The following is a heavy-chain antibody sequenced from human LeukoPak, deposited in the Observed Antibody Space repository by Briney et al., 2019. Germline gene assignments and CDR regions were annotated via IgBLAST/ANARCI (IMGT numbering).Heavy chain of an antibody. CDR2: IIPILGIA. CDR1: GGTFSSYT. J-gene: IGHJ5*02. D-gene: IGHD5-18*01. CDR3: ARVGRGYSDRWWFDP. V-gene: IGHV1-69*02. Sequence: SVKVSCKASGGTFSSYTISWVRQAPGQGLEWMGRIIPILGIANYAQKLQGRVTITADKSTSTAYMELSSLRSEDTAVYYCARVGRGYSDRWWFDPWGQGTLVTVSS.